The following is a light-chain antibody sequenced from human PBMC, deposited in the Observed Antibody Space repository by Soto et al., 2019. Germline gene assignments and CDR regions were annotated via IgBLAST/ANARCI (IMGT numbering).Light chain of an antibody. CDR1: SSDVGDYNY. Sequence: QSVLTQPASVSGSPGQSITISCTGTSSDVGDYNYVSWYQQDPGKAPKLMIYDVSNRPSGVSNRFSGSKSGNTASLTISGLQAEDEADYYCRSYTSSRTVPVFGGGTKLTVL. J-gene: IGLJ2*01. V-gene: IGLV2-14*01. CDR2: DVS. CDR3: RSYTSSRTVPV.